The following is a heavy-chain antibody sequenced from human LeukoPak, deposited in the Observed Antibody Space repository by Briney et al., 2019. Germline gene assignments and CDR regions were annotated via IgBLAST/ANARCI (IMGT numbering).Heavy chain of an antibody. CDR1: GFTFSDHY. Sequence: QPGGSLRLSCAGSGFTFSDHYIDWVRQAPGKGPEWVGRSRNKANSDTAEYAASVKGRFSISRDDSKNLQFLQMNSLRTEDTAVYYCAKGYSGLLVYALDVWGPGTRVTVSS. V-gene: IGHV3-72*01. CDR2: SRNKANSDTA. J-gene: IGHJ3*01. D-gene: IGHD5-12*01. CDR3: AKGYSGLLVYALDV.